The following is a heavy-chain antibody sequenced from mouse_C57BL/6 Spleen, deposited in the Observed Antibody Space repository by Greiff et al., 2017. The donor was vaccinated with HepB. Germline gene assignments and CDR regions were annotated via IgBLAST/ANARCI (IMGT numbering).Heavy chain of an antibody. V-gene: IGHV1-63*01. CDR2: IYPGGGYT. J-gene: IGHJ1*03. CDR1: GYTFTNYW. CDR3: ARANNYGSSYSYWYFDV. D-gene: IGHD1-1*01. Sequence: VQLQQSGAELVRPGPSVKMSCKASGYTFTNYWIGWAKQRPGHGLEWIGDIYPGGGYTNYNEKFKGKATLTADKSSSTAYMQFSSLTAEDSAIYYWARANNYGSSYSYWYFDVWGTGTTVTVSS.